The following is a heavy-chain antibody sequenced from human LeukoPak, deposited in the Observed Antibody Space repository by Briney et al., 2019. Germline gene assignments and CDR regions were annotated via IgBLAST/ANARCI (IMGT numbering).Heavy chain of an antibody. V-gene: IGHV4-31*03. CDR1: GASISGGGYY. J-gene: IGHJ5*02. Sequence: PSETLSLTCIVSGASISGGGYYWSWIRQHPGKGLEWIGYTYYTGSTYYNPSLKSRVTISVDTSKNQFSLKLSSVTAADTAVYYCARDQSPAFDPWGQGTLVTVSS. CDR2: TYYTGST. CDR3: ARDQSPAFDP.